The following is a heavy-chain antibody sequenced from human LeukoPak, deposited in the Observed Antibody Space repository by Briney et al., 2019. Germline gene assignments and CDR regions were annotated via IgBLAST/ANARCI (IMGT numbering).Heavy chain of an antibody. D-gene: IGHD3-10*01. CDR3: ARSPVSSHWFDP. J-gene: IGHJ5*02. Sequence: ASVKVSCRASGYTFTGYYMHWVRQAPGQGLEWMGWINPNSGGTNYAQKFQGRVTMTRDTSISTAYMELSRLRSDDTAVYYCARSPVSSHWFDPWGQGTLVTVSS. CDR1: GYTFTGYY. V-gene: IGHV1-2*02. CDR2: INPNSGGT.